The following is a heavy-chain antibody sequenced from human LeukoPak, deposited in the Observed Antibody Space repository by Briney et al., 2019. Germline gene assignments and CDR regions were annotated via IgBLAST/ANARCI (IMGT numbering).Heavy chain of an antibody. V-gene: IGHV3-30*02. J-gene: IGHJ4*02. CDR3: ARDPYYYDSSGYYYLDY. CDR1: GFTFSSYG. D-gene: IGHD3-22*01. CDR2: IRYNGSNK. Sequence: GGSLRLTCAASGFTFSSYGMHWVRQAPGKGLEWVAFIRYNGSNKYYADSVKGRFTISRDNSKNTLYLQMNSLRAEDTAVYYCARDPYYYDSSGYYYLDYWGQGTLVTVSS.